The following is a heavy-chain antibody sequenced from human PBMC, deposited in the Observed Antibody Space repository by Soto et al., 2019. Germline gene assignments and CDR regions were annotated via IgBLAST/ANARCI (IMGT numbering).Heavy chain of an antibody. CDR2: INSDGSST. D-gene: IGHD4-17*01. V-gene: IGHV3-74*01. CDR3: ARGPTVTLSYYYYGMDV. J-gene: IGHJ6*02. CDR1: GFIFSSYW. Sequence: PGGSLRLSCAPSGFIFSSYWMHWVRQAPGKGLVWVSRINSDGSSTSYADSVKGRFTISRDNAKNTLYLQMNSLRAEDTAVYYCARGPTVTLSYYYYGMDVWGQGTTVTLSS.